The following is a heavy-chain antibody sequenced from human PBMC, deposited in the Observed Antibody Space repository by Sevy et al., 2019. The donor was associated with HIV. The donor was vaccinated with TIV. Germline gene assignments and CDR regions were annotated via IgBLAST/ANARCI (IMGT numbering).Heavy chain of an antibody. CDR3: ARNLGYCSGGRCYYFDY. V-gene: IGHV3-11*01. J-gene: IGHJ4*02. Sequence: GGSLRLSCAASGFTFNVYYMSWIRQTPGKGLEWVSYISSSGSGVHYADSVRGRVTISRDNAKNSIYLQMNSLRAGDAAVYYCARNLGYCSGGRCYYFDYWGQGTLVTVSS. CDR1: GFTFNVYY. CDR2: ISSSGSGV. D-gene: IGHD2-15*01.